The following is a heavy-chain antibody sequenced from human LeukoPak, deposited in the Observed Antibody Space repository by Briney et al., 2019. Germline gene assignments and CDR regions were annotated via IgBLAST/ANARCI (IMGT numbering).Heavy chain of an antibody. Sequence: GSLRLSCAASGFAFRSYAIHWVRQAPGKGLEWVAVISSDGNTKHYADSLKGRFTISRDNSKSALYLQMNALRGDDTAIYHCVKRRTYKLNDATDLWGQGTLVTVSS. CDR1: GFAFRSYA. D-gene: IGHD1-14*01. J-gene: IGHJ5*02. CDR3: VKRRTYKLNDATDL. V-gene: IGHV3-30*18. CDR2: ISSDGNTK.